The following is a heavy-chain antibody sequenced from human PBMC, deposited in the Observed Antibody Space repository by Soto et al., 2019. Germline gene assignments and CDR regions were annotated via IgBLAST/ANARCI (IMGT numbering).Heavy chain of an antibody. J-gene: IGHJ3*02. D-gene: IGHD3-16*02. V-gene: IGHV1-46*01. Sequence: VASVKVSCKASGYTFTSYYMHWVRQAPGQGLEWMGIINPSGGSTSYAQKFQGRVTMTRDTSTSTVYMELSSLRSEDTAVYYCALHGDDYVWGSYRYDDAFDIWGQGTMVTVSS. CDR2: INPSGGST. CDR1: GYTFTSYY. CDR3: ALHGDDYVWGSYRYDDAFDI.